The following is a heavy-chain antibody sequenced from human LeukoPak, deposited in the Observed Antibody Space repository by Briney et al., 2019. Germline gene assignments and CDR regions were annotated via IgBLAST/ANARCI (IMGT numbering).Heavy chain of an antibody. D-gene: IGHD1-14*01. CDR3: ARDEGSTYNQLDY. CDR2: INGNGGST. J-gene: IGHJ4*02. Sequence: ASVKVSCKASGYTFDNFYIHWVRQAPGQGPEWMGWINGNGGSTKYAQRFQGRVIMTRVTAISTVYMDLSGLRPDDTAIYYCARDEGSTYNQLDYWGQGTLVTVSS. CDR1: GYTFDNFY. V-gene: IGHV1-2*02.